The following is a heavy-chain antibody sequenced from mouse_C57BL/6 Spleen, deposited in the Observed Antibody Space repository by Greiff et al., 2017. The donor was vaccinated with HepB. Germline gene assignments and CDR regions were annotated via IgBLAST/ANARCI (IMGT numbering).Heavy chain of an antibody. V-gene: IGHV5-9-1*02. Sequence: DVMLVESGEGLVKPGGSLKLSCAASGFTFSSYAMSWVRQTPEKRLEWVAYISSGGDYIYYADTVKGRFTISRDNARNTLYLQMSSLKSEDTAMYYCTRDGLGSSFAYWGQGTLVTVSA. CDR2: ISSGGDYI. J-gene: IGHJ3*01. D-gene: IGHD1-1*01. CDR3: TRDGLGSSFAY. CDR1: GFTFSSYA.